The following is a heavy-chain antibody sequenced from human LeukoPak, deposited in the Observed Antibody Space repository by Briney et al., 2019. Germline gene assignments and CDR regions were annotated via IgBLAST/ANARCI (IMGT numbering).Heavy chain of an antibody. V-gene: IGHV4-34*01. CDR1: GGSFSGYY. Sequence: KPSETLFLTCAVYGGSFSGYYWSWIRQPPGKGLEWIGEINHSGSTNYNPSLKSRVTISVDTSKNQFSLKLSSVTAADTAVYYCAILSTTYYYDSSGYKWGQGTLVTVSS. J-gene: IGHJ4*02. D-gene: IGHD3-22*01. CDR3: AILSTTYYYDSSGYK. CDR2: INHSGST.